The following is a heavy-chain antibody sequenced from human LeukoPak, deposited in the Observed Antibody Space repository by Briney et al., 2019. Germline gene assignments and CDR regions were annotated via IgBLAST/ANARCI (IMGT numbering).Heavy chain of an antibody. CDR2: FSAYNGNT. D-gene: IGHD6-19*01. J-gene: IGHJ4*02. CDR1: GYTFTNYG. V-gene: IGHV1-18*01. Sequence: ASVNVSCTASGYTFTNYGITWVRQAPGQGLEWMGWFSAYNGNTNYAQKLQDRVTMTTNTSTNTTYMELRSLRSVDTAVYFCARGVAGTEGLFEYWGQGTLVTVSS. CDR3: ARGVAGTEGLFEY.